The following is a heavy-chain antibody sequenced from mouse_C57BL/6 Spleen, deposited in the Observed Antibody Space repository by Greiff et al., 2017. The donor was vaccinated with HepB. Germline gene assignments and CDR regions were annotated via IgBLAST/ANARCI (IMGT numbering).Heavy chain of an antibody. D-gene: IGHD2-4*01. CDR3: ARFPYDYGYYFDY. V-gene: IGHV5-6*01. CDR1: GFTFSSYG. Sequence: DVQLVESGGDLVKPGGSLKLSCAASGFTFSSYGMSWVRQTPDKRLEWVATISSGGSYTYYPDSVKGRFTISRDNAKNTLYLQMSSLKSEDTAMYYCARFPYDYGYYFDYWGQGTTLTVSS. J-gene: IGHJ2*01. CDR2: ISSGGSYT.